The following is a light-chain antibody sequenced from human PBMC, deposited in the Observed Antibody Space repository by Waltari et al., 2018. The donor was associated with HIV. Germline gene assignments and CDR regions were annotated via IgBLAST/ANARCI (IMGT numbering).Light chain of an antibody. Sequence: QSALTQPRTVSGSPGQSVPISCTGSSSDVGGYNYVSWYQQHPTKAPKLIIYDVSGRPTGVPDRFSVSKSGNRASMTISGLQAEDEADYSCYSYAGSLLFGGGTKLTVL. J-gene: IGLJ2*01. CDR3: YSYAGSLL. V-gene: IGLV2-11*01. CDR2: DVS. CDR1: SSDVGGYNY.